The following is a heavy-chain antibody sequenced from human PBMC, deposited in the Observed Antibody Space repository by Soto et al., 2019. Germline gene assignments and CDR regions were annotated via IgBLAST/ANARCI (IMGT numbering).Heavy chain of an antibody. CDR2: ISTAGNT. CDR1: GFTFSHYD. V-gene: IGHV3-13*01. J-gene: IGHJ4*02. D-gene: IGHD3-9*01. Sequence: EVQLVESGGDLVQPGGSLRLSCAASGFTFSHYDMHWVRQATGKGLEWVSTISTAGNTYSPGSVKGRFTISRENAKNSLYLQMNSLRVDDTAVYYCARGRDSGLYYFDYWCQGTLVTVSS. CDR3: ARGRDSGLYYFDY.